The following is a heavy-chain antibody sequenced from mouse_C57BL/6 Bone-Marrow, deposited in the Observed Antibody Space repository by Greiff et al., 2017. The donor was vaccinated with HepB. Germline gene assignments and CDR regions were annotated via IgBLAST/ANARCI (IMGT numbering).Heavy chain of an antibody. J-gene: IGHJ4*01. CDR3: VRWLPIAMDY. D-gene: IGHD2-3*01. V-gene: IGHV1-19*01. CDR2: IIPYNGGT. Sequence: VQLQQSGPVLVKPGASVKMSCKASGYTFTDYYMNWVKQSHGKSLEWIGVIIPYNGGTSYNQKFKGKATLTVDKSSSTAYMELNSLTSEDSAAYYCVRWLPIAMDYWGQGTSVTVSS. CDR1: GYTFTDYY.